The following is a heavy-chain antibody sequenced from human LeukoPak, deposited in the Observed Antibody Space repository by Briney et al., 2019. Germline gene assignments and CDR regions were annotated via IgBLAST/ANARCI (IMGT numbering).Heavy chain of an antibody. CDR3: ARHGGSGNAFDI. Sequence: ASVKVSCKASRYTFTSYDIDWVRQATGQGLEWMGWMNPNSGNTGYAQKFQGRVTITRNTSISTAYMELSSLRSEDTAVYYCARHGGSGNAFDIWGQGTMVTVSS. CDR1: RYTFTSYD. CDR2: MNPNSGNT. D-gene: IGHD6-19*01. V-gene: IGHV1-8*03. J-gene: IGHJ3*02.